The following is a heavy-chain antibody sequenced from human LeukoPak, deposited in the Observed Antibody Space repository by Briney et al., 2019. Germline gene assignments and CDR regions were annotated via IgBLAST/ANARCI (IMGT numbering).Heavy chain of an antibody. Sequence: PGGSLRLSCAASGFIFSTYSMNWVRQAPGKGLEWVSYISSTDSTIYYADSVQGRFTISRDNAKNSLYLQMNSLRAEDTAVYYCARPGISGTYFYWGQGTLVTVSS. V-gene: IGHV3-48*04. CDR3: ARPGISGTYFY. CDR1: GFIFSTYS. CDR2: ISSTDSTI. D-gene: IGHD1-26*01. J-gene: IGHJ4*02.